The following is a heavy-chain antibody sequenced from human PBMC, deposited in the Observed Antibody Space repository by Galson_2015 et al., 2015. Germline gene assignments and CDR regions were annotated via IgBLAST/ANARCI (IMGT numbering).Heavy chain of an antibody. J-gene: IGHJ2*01. Sequence: PALVKPTQPLTLTCTFSGFSLSTSGVGVGWIRQPPGKALEWLALIYWDDDKRYSPSLKSRLTITKDTSKNQVVLTMTNMDPVGTATYYCAHGIWSGPLRNYWYFDLWGRGTLVTVSS. CDR3: AHGIWSGPLRNYWYFDL. CDR2: IYWDDDK. CDR1: GFSLSTSGVG. V-gene: IGHV2-5*02. D-gene: IGHD3-3*01.